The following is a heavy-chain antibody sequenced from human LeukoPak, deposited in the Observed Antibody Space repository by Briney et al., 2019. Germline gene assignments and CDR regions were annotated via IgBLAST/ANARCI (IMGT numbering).Heavy chain of an antibody. CDR3: ARLSYYYDSSGYRDYFDY. J-gene: IGHJ4*02. CDR2: IYYSGST. V-gene: IGHV4-59*08. D-gene: IGHD3-22*01. CDR1: GGSISSYY. Sequence: SETLSLTCTVSGGSISSYYWSWIRQPPGKGLEWIGYIYYSGSTNYNPSLKSRVTISVDTSKNQFSLKLSSVTAADTAVYYCARLSYYYDSSGYRDYFDYWGQGTLVTVSS.